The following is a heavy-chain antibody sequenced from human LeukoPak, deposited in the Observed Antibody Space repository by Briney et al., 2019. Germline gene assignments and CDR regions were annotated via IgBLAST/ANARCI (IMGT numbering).Heavy chain of an antibody. CDR2: INPNSGGT. D-gene: IGHD1-26*01. CDR3: ARDVVGATPYYYYYMDV. J-gene: IGHJ6*03. Sequence: ASVKVSCKASGYTFTGYYMHWVRQAPGQGLEWMGWINPNSGGTNYAQKFQGRVTMTRDTSISTAYMELSRLRSDDTAVYYCARDVVGATPYYYYYMDVWGKGTTVTVSS. V-gene: IGHV1-2*02. CDR1: GYTFTGYY.